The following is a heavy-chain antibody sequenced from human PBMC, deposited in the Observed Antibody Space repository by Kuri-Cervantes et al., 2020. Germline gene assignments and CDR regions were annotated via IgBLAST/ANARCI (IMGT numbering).Heavy chain of an antibody. D-gene: IGHD3-10*01. V-gene: IGHV3-30*07. CDR1: GFIFSNHA. CDR2: ISHDGSYK. Sequence: GGSLRLSCAASGFIFSNHAMHWVRQAPGKGPEWVAVISHDGSYKAYADSVKGRFTISRDNSKNTLYLQMNSLRAEDTAVYYCAKDAGAWFGELPLYYYYYGMDVWGQGTTVTVSS. J-gene: IGHJ6*02. CDR3: AKDAGAWFGELPLYYYYYGMDV.